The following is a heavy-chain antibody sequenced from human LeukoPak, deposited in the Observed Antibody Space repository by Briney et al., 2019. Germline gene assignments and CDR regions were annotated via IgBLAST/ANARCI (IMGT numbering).Heavy chain of an antibody. CDR2: ISGSGGST. D-gene: IGHD3-10*01. J-gene: IGHJ4*02. CDR1: GFTFSSYA. CDR3: AKDPGGLPYGSGSYSDY. V-gene: IGHV3-23*01. Sequence: GGSLRLSCAASGFTFSSYAMSWVRQAPGKGLEWVSAISGSGGSTYYADSVNGRFTISRDNSKNTLYLQMNSLRAEDTAVYYCAKDPGGLPYGSGSYSDYWGQGTLVTVSS.